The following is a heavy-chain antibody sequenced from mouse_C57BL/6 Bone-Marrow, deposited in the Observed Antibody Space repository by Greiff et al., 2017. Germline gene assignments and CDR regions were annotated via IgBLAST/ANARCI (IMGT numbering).Heavy chain of an antibody. CDR1: GFTFSDYG. CDR3: ARKQTAYWYFDV. V-gene: IGHV5-17*01. J-gene: IGHJ1*03. D-gene: IGHD4-1*01. CDR2: ISSGSSTI. Sequence: EVQRVESGGGLVKPGGSLKLSCAASGFTFSDYGMHWVRQAPEKGLEWVAYISSGSSTIYYADTVKGRFTISRDNAKNTLFLQMTSLRSEDTAMYYCARKQTAYWYFDVWGTGTTVTVSS.